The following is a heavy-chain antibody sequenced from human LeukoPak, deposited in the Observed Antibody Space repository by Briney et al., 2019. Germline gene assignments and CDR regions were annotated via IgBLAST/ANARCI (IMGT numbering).Heavy chain of an antibody. Sequence: SETLSLTCTVYGGSINSYYWSWIRQPPGKGLEWIGYIYYSGSTNYNPSLKSRVTISLDTSKNQFSLNLSSVTAADTAVYYCVRSIAAAGTHFDYWGQGTLVTVSS. D-gene: IGHD6-13*01. V-gene: IGHV4-59*01. CDR1: GGSINSYY. CDR3: VRSIAAAGTHFDY. CDR2: IYYSGST. J-gene: IGHJ4*02.